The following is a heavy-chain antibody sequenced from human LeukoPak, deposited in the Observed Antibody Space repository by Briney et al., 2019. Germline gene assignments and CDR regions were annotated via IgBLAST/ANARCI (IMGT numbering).Heavy chain of an antibody. D-gene: IGHD6-13*01. CDR3: ARDRQQLVRGDYFDY. Sequence: PSETLSLTCTVSGGSISSSSYYWVWIRQPPGKGLEWIGSIYYDGSTYYNPSLKSRVTISVDTSKNQFSLKLNSVTAADTAVYYCARDRQQLVRGDYFDYWGQGTLVTVPS. J-gene: IGHJ4*02. CDR1: GGSISSSSYY. V-gene: IGHV4-39*07. CDR2: IYYDGST.